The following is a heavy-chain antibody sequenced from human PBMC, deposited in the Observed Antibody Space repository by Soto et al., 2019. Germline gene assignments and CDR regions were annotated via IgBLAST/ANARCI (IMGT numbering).Heavy chain of an antibody. J-gene: IGHJ4*02. CDR3: AKVSMVRGVITDFDY. CDR1: GFTFSSSW. CDR2: INSDGSST. V-gene: IGHV3-74*01. Sequence: PGGSLRLSCAASGFTFSSSWMHWVRQAPGKGLVWVSRINSDGSSTNYADSVKGRFTISRDNSKNTLYLQMNSLRAEDTAVYYCAKVSMVRGVITDFDYWGQGTLVTVSS. D-gene: IGHD3-10*01.